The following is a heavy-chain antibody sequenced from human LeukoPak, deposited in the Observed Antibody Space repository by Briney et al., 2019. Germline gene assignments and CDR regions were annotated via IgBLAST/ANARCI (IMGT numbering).Heavy chain of an antibody. CDR1: GGTFSSYA. J-gene: IGHJ4*02. Sequence: ASVKVSCKASGGTFSSYAISWVRQAPGQGLEWMGWINAGNGNTKYSQKFQGRVTITRDTSASTAYMELSSLRSEDTAIYYCGRGFSIDYWGQGSLVIVSS. CDR2: INAGNGNT. CDR3: GRGFSIDY. D-gene: IGHD3-10*01. V-gene: IGHV1-3*01.